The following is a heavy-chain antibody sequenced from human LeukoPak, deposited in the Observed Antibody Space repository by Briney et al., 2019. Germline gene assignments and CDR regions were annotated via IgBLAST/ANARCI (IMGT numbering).Heavy chain of an antibody. CDR1: GGTFSSYA. CDR3: ARDGRSYYDSSGYYYGKFDY. Sequence: ASVKVSCKASGGTFSSYAISWVRQAPGQGLEWMGGIIPIFGTANYAQKFQGRVTITADKSTSTAYMELSSLRSEDTAVYYCARDGRSYYDSSGYYYGKFDYWGQGTLVTVSS. J-gene: IGHJ4*02. D-gene: IGHD3-22*01. CDR2: IIPIFGTA. V-gene: IGHV1-69*06.